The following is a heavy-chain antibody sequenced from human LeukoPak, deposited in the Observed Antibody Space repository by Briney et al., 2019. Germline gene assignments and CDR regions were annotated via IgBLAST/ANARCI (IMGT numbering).Heavy chain of an antibody. CDR1: GYTFTNYA. J-gene: IGHJ4*02. CDR2: INPNSGGT. V-gene: IGHV1-2*02. D-gene: IGHD2-15*01. CDR3: ARVGYCSGGSCYGDGYNKIRVIDY. Sequence: ASVKVSCKASGYTFTNYAITWVRQAPGQGLEWMGWINPNSGGTNYAQKFQGRVTMTRDTSISTAYMELSRLRSDDTAVYYCARVGYCSGGSCYGDGYNKIRVIDYWGQGTLVTVSS.